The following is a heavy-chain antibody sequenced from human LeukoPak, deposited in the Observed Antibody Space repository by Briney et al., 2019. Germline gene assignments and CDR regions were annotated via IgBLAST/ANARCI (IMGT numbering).Heavy chain of an antibody. J-gene: IGHJ4*02. CDR2: ISSSGNTI. CDR3: ARRPGTWHFDY. V-gene: IGHV3-48*03. CDR1: GFTFSSYE. Sequence: GGSLRLSCAASGFTFSSYEMNWVRQTPGKGLEWLLYISSSGNTIYYADSVRGRFTISRDNAKNSLYLQMNSLRAEDTAVYYCARRPGTWHFDYWGQGTLVTVSS. D-gene: IGHD1/OR15-1a*01.